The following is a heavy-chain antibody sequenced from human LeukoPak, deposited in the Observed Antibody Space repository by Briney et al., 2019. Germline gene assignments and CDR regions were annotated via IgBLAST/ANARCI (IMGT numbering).Heavy chain of an antibody. D-gene: IGHD1-26*01. CDR3: AKDPGSYPYANFDY. CDR1: GFTFSSSA. V-gene: IGHV3-23*01. Sequence: GGSLRLSCAASGFTFSSSAMSWVRQAPGKGLEWVSAISNNGGYTYYADSVQGRFTISRDNSKSTLCLQMNSLRAEDTAVYYCAKDPGSYPYANFDYWGQGTLVTVSS. CDR2: ISNNGGYT. J-gene: IGHJ4*02.